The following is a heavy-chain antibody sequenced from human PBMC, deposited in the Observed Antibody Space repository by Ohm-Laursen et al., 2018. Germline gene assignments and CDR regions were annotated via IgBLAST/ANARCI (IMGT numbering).Heavy chain of an antibody. CDR3: ARFAVGATTLPY. CDR1: GFTFRSYA. CDR2: ISGSGGST. J-gene: IGHJ4*02. Sequence: SLRLSCTASGFTFRSYAMTWVRQAPGKGLEWVSAISGSGGSTYYADSVKGRFTISRDSSKNSLHLQMNSLRAEDTAVYYCARFAVGATTLPYWGQGTLVTVSS. D-gene: IGHD1-26*01. V-gene: IGHV3-23*01.